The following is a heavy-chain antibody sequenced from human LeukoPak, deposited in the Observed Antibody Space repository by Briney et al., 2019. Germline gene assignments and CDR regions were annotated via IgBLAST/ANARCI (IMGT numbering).Heavy chain of an antibody. CDR3: ASIVGASGG. J-gene: IGHJ1*01. Sequence: QPGGSLRLSCAASGFTFSSYWMYWVRQAPGKGLVWVSRIDSDGSSTTYADSVRGRLTISRDNAKNTLYMQMNSLSGEDTDVYYCASIVGASGGWGQGTLVTVSS. CDR2: IDSDGSST. D-gene: IGHD1-26*01. CDR1: GFTFSSYW. V-gene: IGHV3-74*03.